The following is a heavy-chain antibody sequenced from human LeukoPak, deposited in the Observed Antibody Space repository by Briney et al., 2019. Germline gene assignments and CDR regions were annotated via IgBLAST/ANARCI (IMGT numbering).Heavy chain of an antibody. CDR2: ISYDGSNK. CDR3: AKDRGGIAAAATGGINY. Sequence: GGSPRLSCAASGFTFSSYEMNWVRQAPGKGLEWVAVISYDGSNKYYADSVKGRFTISRDNSKNTLYLQMNSLRAEDTAVYYCAKDRGGIAAAATGGINYWGQGTLVTVSS. V-gene: IGHV3-30*04. J-gene: IGHJ4*02. D-gene: IGHD6-13*01. CDR1: GFTFSSYE.